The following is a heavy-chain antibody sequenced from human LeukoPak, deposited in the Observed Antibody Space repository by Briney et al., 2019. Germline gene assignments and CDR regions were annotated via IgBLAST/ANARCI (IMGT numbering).Heavy chain of an antibody. V-gene: IGHV3-30*18. Sequence: GGSLRLSCAASGFTFSSYGMHWVRQAPGKGLEWVAVISYDGSNKYYADSVKGRFTISRDNSKNTLYLQMNSLRAEDTAVYYCAKDHEGGTYYYDSSGYHYFDYWGQGTLVTVSS. J-gene: IGHJ4*02. CDR3: AKDHEGGTYYYDSSGYHYFDY. D-gene: IGHD3-22*01. CDR2: ISYDGSNK. CDR1: GFTFSSYG.